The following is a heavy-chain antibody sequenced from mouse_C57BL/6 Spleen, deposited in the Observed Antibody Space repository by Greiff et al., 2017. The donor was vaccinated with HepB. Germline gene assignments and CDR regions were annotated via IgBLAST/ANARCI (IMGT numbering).Heavy chain of an antibody. J-gene: IGHJ4*01. Sequence: VKLLESGAELVKPGASVKISCNASGYAFSSYWLNWVKQRPGKGLEWVGQISPGDGDTNYNGQFKGTATLTADTSSSTAYMQLSRLTSEDSAVYFCARSIDYGNPLAMDYWGQGTSVTGSS. CDR3: ARSIDYGNPLAMDY. V-gene: IGHV1-80*01. CDR1: GYAFSSYW. CDR2: ISPGDGDT. D-gene: IGHD2-1*01.